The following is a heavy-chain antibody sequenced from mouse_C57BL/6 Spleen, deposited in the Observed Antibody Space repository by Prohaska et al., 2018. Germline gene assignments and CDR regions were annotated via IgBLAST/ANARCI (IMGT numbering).Heavy chain of an antibody. V-gene: IGHV1-52*01. CDR3: ARSGHGSSPFAY. CDR1: GYTFTSYW. CDR2: IDPSDSET. D-gene: IGHD1-1*01. Sequence: QVQLQQPGAELVRPGSSVKLSRKASGYTFTSYWMHWVKQRPIQGLEWIGNIDPSDSETHYNQKFKDKATLTVDKSYSTAYMQLSSLTSEDSAVYYCARSGHGSSPFAYWGQETLVTVSA. J-gene: IGHJ3*01.